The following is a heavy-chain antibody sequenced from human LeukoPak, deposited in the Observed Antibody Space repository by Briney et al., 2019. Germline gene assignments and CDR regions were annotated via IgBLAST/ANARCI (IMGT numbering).Heavy chain of an antibody. J-gene: IGHJ6*02. V-gene: IGHV4-39*07. CDR1: GGSISSSSYY. Sequence: SETLSLTCTVSGGSISSSSYYWGWIRQPPGKGLEWIGSIYYSGSTYYNPSLKSRVTISVDTSKNQFSLKLSSVTAADTAEYYCARTYYYYGMDVWGQGTTVTVSS. CDR3: ARTYYYYGMDV. CDR2: IYYSGST.